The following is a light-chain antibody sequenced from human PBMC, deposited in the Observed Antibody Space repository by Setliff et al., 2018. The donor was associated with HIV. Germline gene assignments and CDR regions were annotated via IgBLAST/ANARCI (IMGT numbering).Light chain of an antibody. Sequence: QSALTQPASVSGSPGQSITISCTGTSGDLGSYHLVSWYQHHPGKAPKLMIYEGSQRPSGVSTRFSGSTSGDTASLTIAGLQAEDEADYYCCSYVAGSHYVFGTGTKVTVL. CDR3: CSYVAGSHYV. CDR2: EGS. J-gene: IGLJ1*01. CDR1: SGDLGSYHL. V-gene: IGLV2-23*01.